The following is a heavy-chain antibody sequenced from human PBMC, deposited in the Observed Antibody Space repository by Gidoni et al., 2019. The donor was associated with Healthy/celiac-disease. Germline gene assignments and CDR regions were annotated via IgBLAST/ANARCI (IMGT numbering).Heavy chain of an antibody. J-gene: IGHJ3*02. V-gene: IGHV3-21*01. Sequence: EVQLVESGGGLVKPGGSLRLSCAASGFTFSSYSMNWVRQAPGKGLEWVSSISSSSSYIYYADSVKGRFTISRDNAKNSLYLQMNSLRAEDTAVYYCARDLTKLYYYDSSGYNAFDIWGQGTMVTVSS. D-gene: IGHD3-22*01. CDR1: GFTFSSYS. CDR2: ISSSSSYI. CDR3: ARDLTKLYYYDSSGYNAFDI.